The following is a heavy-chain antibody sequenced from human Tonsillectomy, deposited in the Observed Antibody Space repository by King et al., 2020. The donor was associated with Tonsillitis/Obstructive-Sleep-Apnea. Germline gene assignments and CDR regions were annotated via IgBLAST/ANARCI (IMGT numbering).Heavy chain of an antibody. D-gene: IGHD2-15*01. CDR2: ISGSGGNT. J-gene: IGHJ4*02. V-gene: IGHV3-23*04. CDR1: GFTFSSYA. CDR3: AKGGYCSGGSCPADY. Sequence: VQLVESGGGLVQPGGSLRLSCAASGFTFSSYAMSWVRQAPGRGLEWVSAISGSGGNTYYADSVKGRFNISRDNSKNTLYLQMNSLRAEDTAVYYCAKGGYCSGGSCPADYWGQGTLVTVSS.